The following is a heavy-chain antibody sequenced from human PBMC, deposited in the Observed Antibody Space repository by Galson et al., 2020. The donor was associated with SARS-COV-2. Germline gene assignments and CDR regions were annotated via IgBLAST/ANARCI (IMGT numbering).Heavy chain of an antibody. V-gene: IGHV1-18*04. CDR2: ISAYNGNT. CDR1: GYTFTSYG. Sequence: ASVKVSCKASGYTFTSYGISWVRQAPGQGLEWMGWISAYNGNTNYAQKLQGRVTMTTDTSTSTAYMELRSLRSDDTALYYCARWYYYDSSGYYQGENWFDPWGQGTLGTVSS. CDR3: ARWYYYDSSGYYQGENWFDP. J-gene: IGHJ5*01. D-gene: IGHD3-22*01.